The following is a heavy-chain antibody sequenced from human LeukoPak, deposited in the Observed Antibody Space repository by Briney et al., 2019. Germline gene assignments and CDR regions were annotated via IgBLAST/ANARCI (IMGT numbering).Heavy chain of an antibody. CDR1: GGSISSYY. Sequence: PSETLSLTCTVSGGSISSYYWTWIRQPPGKGLEWIGYIYYSGNFNYNPSLKSRVTMSVDTSKNQFSLKLTSVTAADTAVYYCASGTYGSDYWGQGTLVTVSS. CDR3: ASGTYGSDY. D-gene: IGHD3-10*01. J-gene: IGHJ4*02. V-gene: IGHV4-59*01. CDR2: IYYSGNF.